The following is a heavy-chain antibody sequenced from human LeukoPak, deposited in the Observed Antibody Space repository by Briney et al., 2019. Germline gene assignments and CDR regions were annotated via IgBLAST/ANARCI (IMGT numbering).Heavy chain of an antibody. Sequence: PGGSLRLSCAASGFTFSSYWMGWVRQAPGKGLEWVANIKQDGSEKYYVDSVKGRFTISRDNAKNSLYLQMNSLRAEDTAVYYCASTAMGNYYYYYYMDVWGKGTTVTVSS. CDR1: GFTFSSYW. CDR3: ASTAMGNYYYYYYMDV. V-gene: IGHV3-7*01. D-gene: IGHD5-18*01. J-gene: IGHJ6*03. CDR2: IKQDGSEK.